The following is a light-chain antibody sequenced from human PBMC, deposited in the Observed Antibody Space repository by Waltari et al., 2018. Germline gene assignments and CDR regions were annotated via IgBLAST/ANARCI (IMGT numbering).Light chain of an antibody. CDR2: DAA. J-gene: IGKJ4*01. Sequence: DVQMTQSPSTLSASVGDRVTITCRASEDINTWLAWYQQKPGKAPKLLPSDAASLKSGVPSRFSGSGSGTDFTLTITSMQPDDFATYYCQHYKNFPLTFGGGTNVEV. CDR3: QHYKNFPLT. CDR1: EDINTW. V-gene: IGKV1-5*01.